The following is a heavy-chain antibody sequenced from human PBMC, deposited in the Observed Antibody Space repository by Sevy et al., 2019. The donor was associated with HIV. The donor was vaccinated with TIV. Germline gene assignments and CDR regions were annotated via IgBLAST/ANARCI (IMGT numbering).Heavy chain of an antibody. J-gene: IGHJ4*02. CDR2: ISSSSSYI. D-gene: IGHD6-13*01. CDR1: GFTFSSYS. CDR3: ARDLEQLVSL. V-gene: IGHV3-21*01. Sequence: GGSLRLSCAASGFTFSSYSMNWVRQAPGKGLEWVSSISSSSSYIYYADSVKGRFTISRDNAKNSLYLQMNSLRAEGTAVYYCARDLEQLVSLWGQGTLVTVSS.